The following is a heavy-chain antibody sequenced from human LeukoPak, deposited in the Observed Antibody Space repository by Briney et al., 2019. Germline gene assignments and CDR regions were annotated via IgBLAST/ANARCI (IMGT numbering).Heavy chain of an antibody. CDR2: ISAYNGNT. CDR3: ARAYGGNSYEVWGNWFDP. Sequence: ASVKVSCKASGYTFTSYGISWVRQAPGQGLEWMGWISAYNGNTNYAQKLQGRVTMTTDTSTSTAYMELRSLRSEDTAVYYCARAYGGNSYEVWGNWFDPWGQGTLVTVSS. D-gene: IGHD4-23*01. J-gene: IGHJ5*02. V-gene: IGHV1-18*01. CDR1: GYTFTSYG.